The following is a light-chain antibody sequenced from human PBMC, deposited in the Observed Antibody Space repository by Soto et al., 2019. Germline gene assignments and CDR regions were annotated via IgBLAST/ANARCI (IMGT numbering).Light chain of an antibody. V-gene: IGKV1-5*03. J-gene: IGKJ1*01. CDR2: KAS. CDR1: QSISSW. Sequence: DIQMTQSPSTRSASVGDRVTITCRASQSISSWLAWYQQKPGKAPKLLIYKASSLESGVPSRFSGSGSGTEFTLTISSLQPDDFATYYCQQYNSYSPTWTFGQGTKVEIK. CDR3: QQYNSYSPTWT.